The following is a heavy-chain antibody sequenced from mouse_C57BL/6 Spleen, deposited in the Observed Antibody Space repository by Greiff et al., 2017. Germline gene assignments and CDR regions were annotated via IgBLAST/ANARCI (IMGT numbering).Heavy chain of an antibody. J-gene: IGHJ2*01. CDR1: GFTFSDYY. CDR2: INYDGSST. D-gene: IGHD1-1*01. CDR3: ARETVVPYFDY. V-gene: IGHV5-16*01. Sequence: DVQLVESEGGLVQPGSSMKLSCTASGFTFSDYYMAWVRQVPEKGLEWVANINYDGSSTYYLDSLKSRFIISRDNAKNILYLQMSSLKSEDTATYYCARETVVPYFDYWGQGTTLTVSS.